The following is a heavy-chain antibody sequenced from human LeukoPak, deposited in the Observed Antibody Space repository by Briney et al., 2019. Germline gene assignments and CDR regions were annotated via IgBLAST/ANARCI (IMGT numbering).Heavy chain of an antibody. Sequence: GGSLRLSCAASGFIFSSYVMSWVRQAPGKGLEWVSGISGSGGSTYYADSGKGRFTISRDNSKNTVRLQMNSLRAEDTAIYYCAKGGSGWLFDYWGQGTLVTVSS. D-gene: IGHD6-19*01. CDR3: AKGGSGWLFDY. J-gene: IGHJ4*02. CDR2: ISGSGGST. CDR1: GFIFSSYV. V-gene: IGHV3-23*01.